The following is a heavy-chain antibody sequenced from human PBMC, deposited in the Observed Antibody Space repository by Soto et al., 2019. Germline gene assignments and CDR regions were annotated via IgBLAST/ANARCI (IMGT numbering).Heavy chain of an antibody. CDR2: FSGSGGGT. CDR1: GFTFSSYA. Sequence: EVQLLDSGGGLVQPGGSLRLSCAASGFTFSSYAMTWVRQAPAQGLEWVSGFSGSGGGTYYADSVRGRFTISRDSSKNTLYVQMDSLRAEDTAVYYCAKKTDSSSPWGALDIWGQGTMVSVSS. J-gene: IGHJ3*02. CDR3: AKKTDSSSPWGALDI. V-gene: IGHV3-23*01. D-gene: IGHD6-6*01.